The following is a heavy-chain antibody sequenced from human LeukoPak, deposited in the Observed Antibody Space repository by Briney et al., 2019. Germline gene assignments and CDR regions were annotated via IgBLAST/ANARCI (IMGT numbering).Heavy chain of an antibody. CDR1: GFPFRSYA. Sequence: GGSLRLSCVASGFPFRSYAMTWVRQTPGKGLESVSAITDDEDTYYADSVKGCFTISRDNSQNTVFLQMNSLIVEDTAVYYCAKVDYWSPENYFDSWGQGTLVTVSS. V-gene: IGHV3-23*01. CDR3: AKVDYWSPENYFDS. D-gene: IGHD1-1*01. J-gene: IGHJ4*02. CDR2: ITDDEDT.